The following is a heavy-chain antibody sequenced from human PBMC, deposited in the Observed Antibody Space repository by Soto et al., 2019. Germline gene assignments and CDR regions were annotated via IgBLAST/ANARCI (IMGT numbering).Heavy chain of an antibody. CDR2: ISSNGDTA. Sequence: GGSLRLSCAASGFTFSNYGMNWVRQAPGKGPEWVSGISSNGDTANYADSVNGRFTISRDNSKNALYMQMNGLRPEDTAVYYSAKDLSRWPHYPFDSWGQGTLVTVSS. J-gene: IGHJ5*01. CDR3: AKDLSRWPHYPFDS. V-gene: IGHV3-23*01. D-gene: IGHD1-26*01. CDR1: GFTFSNYG.